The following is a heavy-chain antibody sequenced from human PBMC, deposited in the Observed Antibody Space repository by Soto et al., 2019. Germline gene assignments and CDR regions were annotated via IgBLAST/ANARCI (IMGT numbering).Heavy chain of an antibody. CDR1: GFTFSSYA. J-gene: IGHJ4*02. Sequence: GGSLRLSCAASGFTFSSYAMHWVRQAPGKGLEWVAVISYDGSNKYYADSVKGRFTISRDNSKNTLYLQMNSLRAEDTAVYYCARGEQWLALPHHYFDYRGQGTLVTVSS. CDR3: ARGEQWLALPHHYFDY. CDR2: ISYDGSNK. D-gene: IGHD6-19*01. V-gene: IGHV3-30-3*01.